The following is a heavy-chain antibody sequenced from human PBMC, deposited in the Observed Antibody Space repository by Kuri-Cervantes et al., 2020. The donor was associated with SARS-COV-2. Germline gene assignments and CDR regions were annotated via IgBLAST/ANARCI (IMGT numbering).Heavy chain of an antibody. CDR2: ISWNSGSI. V-gene: IGHV3-9*01. Sequence: SLKISCAASGFTFDDYAMHWVRQAPGKGLEWVSGISWNSGSIGYADSVKGRFTISRDNAKNSLYLQMNSLRAEDTALYYCAKDMSGILTGPSDYWGQGTLVTVSS. CDR3: AKDMSGILTGPSDY. J-gene: IGHJ4*02. D-gene: IGHD3-9*01. CDR1: GFTFDDYA.